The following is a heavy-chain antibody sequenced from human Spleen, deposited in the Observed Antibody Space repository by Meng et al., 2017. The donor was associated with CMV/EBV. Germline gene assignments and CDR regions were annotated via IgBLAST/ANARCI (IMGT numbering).Heavy chain of an antibody. Sequence: CTVSRGPLRSGGISWSWIRHLPERGLKWIGYTNYDGTTHYDWSLRSRVTISVDTSKNQFSLKLSSVTAADTAVYYCARQTPDNWFDPWGQGALVTVSS. CDR2: TNYDGTT. V-gene: IGHV4-31*03. D-gene: IGHD2-15*01. J-gene: IGHJ5*02. CDR1: RGPLRSGGIS. CDR3: ARQTPDNWFDP.